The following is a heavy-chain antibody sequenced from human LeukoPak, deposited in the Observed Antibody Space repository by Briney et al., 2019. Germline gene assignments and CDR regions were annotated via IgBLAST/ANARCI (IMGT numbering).Heavy chain of an antibody. CDR3: AKGLVTFDY. CDR1: GFTFSSCG. V-gene: IGHV3-30*18. D-gene: IGHD2-21*02. J-gene: IGHJ4*02. CDR2: ISYDGSNK. Sequence: GRSLRLSCAASGFTFSSCGMHWVRQAPGKGLEWVAVISYDGSNKYYADSVKGRFTISRDNSKNTLYLQMNSLRAEDTAVYYCAKGLVTFDYWGQGTLVIVSS.